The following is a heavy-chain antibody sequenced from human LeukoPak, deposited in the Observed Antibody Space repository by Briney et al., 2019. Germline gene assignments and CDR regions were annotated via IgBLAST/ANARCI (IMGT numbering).Heavy chain of an antibody. J-gene: IGHJ4*02. CDR2: IYYSGST. D-gene: IGHD3-9*01. CDR3: ARPLNYDILTGYGY. CDR1: GGSISSSSYY. V-gene: IGHV4-39*01. Sequence: SETLSLTCTVSGGSISSSSYYWGWIRQPPGKGLEWIGSIYYSGSTYYNPSLKSRVTISVDTSKNRFSLKLSSVTAADTAVYYCARPLNYDILTGYGYWGQGTLVTVSS.